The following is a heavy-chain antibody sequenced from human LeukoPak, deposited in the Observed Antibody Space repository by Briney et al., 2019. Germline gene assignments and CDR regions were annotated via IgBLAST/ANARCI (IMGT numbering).Heavy chain of an antibody. CDR2: IYAGGTT. D-gene: IGHD4-11*01. V-gene: IGHV3-66*01. J-gene: IGHJ4*02. Sequence: GGSLRLSCAASEFTVSSNYMSWVRQAPGKGLEWVAIIYAGGTTHYADSVKGRFTISRDNSRNTLYLQMNILRAEDTAVYYCARAPTITTIFDCRGQGTLVTVSS. CDR1: EFTVSSNY. CDR3: ARAPTITTIFDC.